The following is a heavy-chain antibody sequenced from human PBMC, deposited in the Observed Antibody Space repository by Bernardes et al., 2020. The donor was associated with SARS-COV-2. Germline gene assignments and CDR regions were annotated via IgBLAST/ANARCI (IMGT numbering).Heavy chain of an antibody. D-gene: IGHD6-19*01. V-gene: IGHV1-69*13. CDR2: IIPIFGTA. J-gene: IGHJ4*02. Sequence: SSVKVSCKASGGTFISYAISWVRQAPGQGLEWMGRIIPIFGTANYAQKFQGRVTITADESTNTAYIELSSLRSEDTAVYCCASPAPPVVGSGWYPYYFDYWGQGTLVTVSS. CDR1: GGTFISYA. CDR3: ASPAPPVVGSGWYPYYFDY.